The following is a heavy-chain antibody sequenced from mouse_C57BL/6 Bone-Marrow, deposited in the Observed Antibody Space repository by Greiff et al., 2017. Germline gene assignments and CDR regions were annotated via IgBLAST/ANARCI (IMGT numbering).Heavy chain of an antibody. Sequence: QVQLKQSGAELARPGASVKLSCKASGYTFTSYGISWVKQRTGQGLEWIGEIYPRSGNTYYNEKFKGKATLTADKYYSTAYMEIRRLTSEDSAFYLCARGGEGYYGNFLFAYWGQGTLVTVSA. CDR1: GYTFTSYG. CDR3: ARGGEGYYGNFLFAY. D-gene: IGHD2-1*01. V-gene: IGHV1-81*01. J-gene: IGHJ3*01. CDR2: IYPRSGNT.